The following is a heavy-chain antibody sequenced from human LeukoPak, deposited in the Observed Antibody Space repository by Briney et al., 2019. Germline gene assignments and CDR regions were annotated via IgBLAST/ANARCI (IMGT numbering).Heavy chain of an antibody. V-gene: IGHV3-64*01. D-gene: IGHD6-13*01. CDR3: ARQAAGVVY. CDR2: ISGKGGST. CDR1: GFTFSTYA. J-gene: IGHJ4*02. Sequence: GGSMRLSCAASGFTFSTYAIHWVRQVPGKGLEYVSGISGKGGSTYYAKSVKGRFTISRDNSKNTLYLQMGSLRVEDMAVYYCARQAAGVVYWGQGTLVTVSS.